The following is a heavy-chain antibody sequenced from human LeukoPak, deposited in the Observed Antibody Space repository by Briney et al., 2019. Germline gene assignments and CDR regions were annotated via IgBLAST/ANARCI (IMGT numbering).Heavy chain of an antibody. D-gene: IGHD5-12*01. CDR2: MSSDNGNT. CDR3: ANVAKGRYFFYYMDV. Sequence: ASVKVSCKTSGHSINTFGITWVRQAPGQGLEWIGWMSSDNGNTNYADKFQGRVTITRDTSRTTAYMELRSLRSDDTAVYFCANVAKGRYFFYYMDVWGAGNTVTVSS. V-gene: IGHV1-18*01. CDR1: GHSINTFG. J-gene: IGHJ6*03.